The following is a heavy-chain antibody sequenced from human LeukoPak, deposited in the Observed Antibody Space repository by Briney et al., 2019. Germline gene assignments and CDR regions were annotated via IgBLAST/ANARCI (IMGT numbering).Heavy chain of an antibody. V-gene: IGHV3-30*04. J-gene: IGHJ4*02. Sequence: QPGGSLRLSCAASGFTFSSYAMHWVRQAPGKGLEWVAVISYDGSNKYYADSVKGRFTISRDNAKNSLYLQMNSLRAEDTALYYCARGGENSGFDYWGQGTLVIVSS. CDR1: GFTFSSYA. CDR3: ARGGENSGFDY. D-gene: IGHD6-19*01. CDR2: ISYDGSNK.